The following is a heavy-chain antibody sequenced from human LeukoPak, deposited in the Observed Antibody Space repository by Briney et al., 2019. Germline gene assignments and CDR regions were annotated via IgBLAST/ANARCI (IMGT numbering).Heavy chain of an antibody. CDR3: ASEMGDTAAASALAY. Sequence: ASVKVSCKASGYTFTDYYIHWVRQAPGQGLEWLGWIKPNSGGTRYAQKFQDRVTMTSETSITTAYMELSRLRSDDTALYYCASEMGDTAAASALAYWGQGTLVTVSS. CDR2: IKPNSGGT. V-gene: IGHV1-2*02. J-gene: IGHJ4*02. CDR1: GYTFTDYY. D-gene: IGHD5-18*01.